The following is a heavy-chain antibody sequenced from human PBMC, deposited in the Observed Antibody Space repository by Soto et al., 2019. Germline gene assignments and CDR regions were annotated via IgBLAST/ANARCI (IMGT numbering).Heavy chain of an antibody. D-gene: IGHD2-2*01. CDR1: GFTFSSYG. V-gene: IGHV3-30*18. CDR2: ISYDGSNK. CDR3: AKDDGGRIVVVPAAIVY. J-gene: IGHJ4*02. Sequence: GGSLRLSCAASGFTFSSYGMHWVRQAPGKGLEWVAVISYDGSNKYYADSVKGRFTISRDNSKNTLYLQMNSLRAEDTAVYYCAKDDGGRIVVVPAAIVYWGQGTLVTVSS.